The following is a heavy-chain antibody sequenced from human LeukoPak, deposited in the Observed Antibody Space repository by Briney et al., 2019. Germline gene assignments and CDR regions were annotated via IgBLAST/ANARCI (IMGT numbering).Heavy chain of an antibody. CDR3: ARGDYDFWSGYYPFDY. Sequence: GGSLRLSCAASGFTFSSYSMNWVRQAPGKGLEWVSSISSSSSYIYYADSVKGRFTIPRDNAKNSLYLQMNSLRAEDTAVYYCARGDYDFWSGYYPFDYWGQGTLVTVSP. D-gene: IGHD3-3*01. V-gene: IGHV3-21*01. J-gene: IGHJ4*02. CDR2: ISSSSSYI. CDR1: GFTFSSYS.